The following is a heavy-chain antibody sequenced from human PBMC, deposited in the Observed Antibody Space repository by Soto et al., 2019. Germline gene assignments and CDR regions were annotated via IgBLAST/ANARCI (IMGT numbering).Heavy chain of an antibody. CDR1: GFTFSTYG. Sequence: QVQLVESGGGVVQPGKSLRLSCAASGFTFSTYGIHWVRQAPGKGLEWVALISYDGGSKYYGDSVKGRFIISRDNSHNTVSLQMNGVRADDTAVYFCGKEELAMTVVVADYFGSCGQGTLVTVSS. D-gene: IGHD3-22*01. V-gene: IGHV3-30*18. J-gene: IGHJ4*02. CDR3: GKEELAMTVVVADYFGS. CDR2: ISYDGGSK.